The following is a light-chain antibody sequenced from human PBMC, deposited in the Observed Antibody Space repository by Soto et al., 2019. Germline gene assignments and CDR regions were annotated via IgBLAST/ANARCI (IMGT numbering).Light chain of an antibody. Sequence: QSVLTQPRSVSGSPGQSVTISCTGTSSNVGGYNYVSWYQQHPGKAPKLMIYEVSSRPSGVSNRFSGSKSGNTASLTISGLQAEDEADYYCSSYTSTSTLYVFGSGTKVTVL. CDR1: SSNVGGYNY. CDR2: EVS. V-gene: IGLV2-14*01. CDR3: SSYTSTSTLYV. J-gene: IGLJ1*01.